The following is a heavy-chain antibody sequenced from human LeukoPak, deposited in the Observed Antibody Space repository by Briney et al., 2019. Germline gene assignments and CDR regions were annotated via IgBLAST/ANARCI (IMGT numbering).Heavy chain of an antibody. D-gene: IGHD5-18*01. Sequence: GGSLRLSCAASGFTFSNAWMSWVRQAPGKGLEWVGHIKSETDGGTTDYAEPVKGRFTISRDDSKNTLYLQMNSLKTEDTAVHYCTTEYTFGADFFDYWGQGTLVTVSS. CDR1: GFTFSNAW. CDR2: IKSETDGGTT. V-gene: IGHV3-15*01. CDR3: TTEYTFGADFFDY. J-gene: IGHJ4*02.